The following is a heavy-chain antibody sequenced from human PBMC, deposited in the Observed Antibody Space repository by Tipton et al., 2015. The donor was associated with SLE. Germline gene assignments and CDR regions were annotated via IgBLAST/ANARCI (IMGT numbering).Heavy chain of an antibody. CDR2: IDKDGSEK. Sequence: SLRLSCAVSEFMFSNHWMTWVRQAPGKGLEWVAHIDKDGSEKDYVDSVKGRFTISRDNAKNSLYLQMNSLRAEDTALYYCATGHWSMGYWGQGTLVTVSS. CDR1: EFMFSNHW. CDR3: ATGHWSMGY. D-gene: IGHD1-1*01. V-gene: IGHV3-7*03. J-gene: IGHJ4*02.